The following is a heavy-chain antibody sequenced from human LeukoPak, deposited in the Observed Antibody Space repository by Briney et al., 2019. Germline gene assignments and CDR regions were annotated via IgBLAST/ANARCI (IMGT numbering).Heavy chain of an antibody. CDR1: GYTFTGYY. J-gene: IGHJ4*02. V-gene: IGHV1-2*02. CDR3: ARVALTYYYDSSGYVDY. Sequence: ASVKVSCKASGYTFTGYYMHWVRQAPGQVLEWMGWINPNSGGTNYAQKFQGRVTMTRDTSISTAYMELSRLRSDDTAVYYCARVALTYYYDSSGYVDYWGQGTLVTVSS. D-gene: IGHD3-22*01. CDR2: INPNSGGT.